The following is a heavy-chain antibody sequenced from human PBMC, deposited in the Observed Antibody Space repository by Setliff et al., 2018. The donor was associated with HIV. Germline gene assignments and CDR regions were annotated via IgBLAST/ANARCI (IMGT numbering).Heavy chain of an antibody. D-gene: IGHD6-13*01. V-gene: IGHV4-39*07. CDR3: ARGIAAAGR. CDR2: IYYSGRA. J-gene: IGHJ4*02. Sequence: SETLSLTCTVSGGSISSSSYYWGWIRQPPGKGLEWIGSIYYSGRAYYNPSLKSRVTISVDTSKNQFSLKLSSVTAADTAVYYCARGIAAAGRWGQGTLVTVSS. CDR1: GGSISSSSYY.